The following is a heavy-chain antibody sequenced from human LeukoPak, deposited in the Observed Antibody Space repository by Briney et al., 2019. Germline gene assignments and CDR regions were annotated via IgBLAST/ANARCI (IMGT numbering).Heavy chain of an antibody. CDR1: GGSFSGYY. J-gene: IGHJ5*02. Sequence: SSETLSLTCAVYGGSFSGYYWSWIRQPPGKGLEWIGEINHSGSTNYNPSLKSRVTISVDTSKNQFSLKLSSVTAADTAVYYCARGREDYDFWSGYSNWFDPWGQGTLVTVSS. CDR3: ARGREDYDFWSGYSNWFDP. D-gene: IGHD3-3*01. CDR2: INHSGST. V-gene: IGHV4-34*01.